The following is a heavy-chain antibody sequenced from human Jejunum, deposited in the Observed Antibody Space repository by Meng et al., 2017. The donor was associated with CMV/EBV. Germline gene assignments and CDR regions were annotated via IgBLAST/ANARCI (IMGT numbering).Heavy chain of an antibody. CDR3: AGRDSGSYIY. D-gene: IGHD1-26*01. CDR1: GGSISSSNYY. V-gene: IGHV4-39*01. Sequence: LTCTVSGGSISSSNYYWGWIRQPPGKGLEWIGSIYYSGSTYYNPSLKSRVTISVDTSKNQFSLKLSSVTAADTAVYYCAGRDSGSYIYWGQGTLVTVSS. J-gene: IGHJ4*02. CDR2: IYYSGST.